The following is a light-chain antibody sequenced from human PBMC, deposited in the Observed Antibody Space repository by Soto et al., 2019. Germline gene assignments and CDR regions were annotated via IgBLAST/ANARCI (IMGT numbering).Light chain of an antibody. CDR1: QTISSW. V-gene: IGKV1-5*03. Sequence: DIQMTHSPSTLSGSVGDRATITCRSSQTISSWLAWYQQKPGKAPKLLIYKASTLKSGVPSRFSGSGSGTEFTLTISSLQPDDFATYYCQHYNSYSEAFGQGTKV. CDR3: QHYNSYSEA. CDR2: KAS. J-gene: IGKJ1*01.